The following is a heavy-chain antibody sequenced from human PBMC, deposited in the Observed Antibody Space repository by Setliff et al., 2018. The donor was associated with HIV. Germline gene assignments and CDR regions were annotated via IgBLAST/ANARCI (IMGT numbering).Heavy chain of an antibody. CDR1: GFIFSSHD. J-gene: IGHJ6*02. V-gene: IGHV3-13*01. CDR3: ARDGGSYYGYYYGMDV. CDR2: IGTGGDT. D-gene: IGHD1-26*01. Sequence: GGSLRLSCEASGFIFSSHDFHLVRQAAGQGLEWVSAIGTGGDTYYVDSVKGRFTISRDNARNSLYLQMNNLGAGDTAVYYCARDGGSYYGYYYGMDVWGQGTTVTVSS.